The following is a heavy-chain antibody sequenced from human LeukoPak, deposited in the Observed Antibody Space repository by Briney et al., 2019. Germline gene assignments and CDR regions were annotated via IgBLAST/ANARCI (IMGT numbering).Heavy chain of an antibody. Sequence: EASVKVSCKASGGTFSSYAISWVRHAPGQGLEWVEGIIPIFGTANYAQKFQGRVTITADESTSTAYMELSSLRSEDTAVYYCARAPYYYDSSGYNPLGYFQHWGQGTLVTVSS. CDR3: ARAPYYYDSSGYNPLGYFQH. CDR1: GGTFSSYA. D-gene: IGHD3-22*01. J-gene: IGHJ1*01. V-gene: IGHV1-69*13. CDR2: IIPIFGTA.